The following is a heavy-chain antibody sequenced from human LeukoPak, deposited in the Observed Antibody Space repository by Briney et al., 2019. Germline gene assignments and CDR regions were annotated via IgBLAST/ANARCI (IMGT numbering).Heavy chain of an antibody. CDR3: ARGPGVYYYYYGMDV. Sequence: SETLSLTCTVSGGSMSSYYWNWIRQPPGKGLEWIGYIYYSGSTNYNASLKSRVTISVDTSKNQFSLKLSSVTAADTAVYYCARGPGVYYYYYGMDVWGQGTTVTVSS. CDR1: GGSMSSYY. D-gene: IGHD3-10*01. V-gene: IGHV4-59*01. CDR2: IYYSGST. J-gene: IGHJ6*02.